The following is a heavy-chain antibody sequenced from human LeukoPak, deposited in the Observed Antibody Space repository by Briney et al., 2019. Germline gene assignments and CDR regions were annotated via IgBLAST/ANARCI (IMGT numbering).Heavy chain of an antibody. CDR2: IYSGGST. D-gene: IGHD4-17*01. CDR1: GFTASSNY. Sequence: GGSLRLSCAASGFTASSNYMSWVRQAPGKGLEWVSVIYSGGSTYYADSVKGRFTISRDNSKNTLYLQMNSLRAEDTAVYYCARVDYGDYGTDYWGQGTLVTVSS. V-gene: IGHV3-66*02. J-gene: IGHJ4*02. CDR3: ARVDYGDYGTDY.